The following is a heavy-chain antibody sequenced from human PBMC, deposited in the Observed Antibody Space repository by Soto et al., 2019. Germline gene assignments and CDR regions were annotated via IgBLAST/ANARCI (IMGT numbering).Heavy chain of an antibody. CDR2: FVPIVGTA. CDR3: AIGSTFSGEFEF. V-gene: IGHV1-69*01. D-gene: IGHD1-26*01. CDR1: GGTFSSYA. Sequence: QVQLGQSGAEVKKPGSSVKVSCKASGGTFSSYAISWVRQAPGQGLEWLGAFVPIVGTADYAQKFQGRVTFTADASANIAYMELRRLRSEDTAVYYCAIGSTFSGEFEFGGQGTPVAVSS. J-gene: IGHJ4*02.